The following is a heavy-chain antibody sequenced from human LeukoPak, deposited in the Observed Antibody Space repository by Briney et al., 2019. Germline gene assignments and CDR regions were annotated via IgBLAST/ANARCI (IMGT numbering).Heavy chain of an antibody. Sequence: GGSLRLSCAASGFTFSDYYMSWIRQAPGKGLEWVSYISSSGSTIYHADSVKGRFTISRDNAKNSLYLQMNSLRAEDTAVYYCARDRGGDIVVVPAASFDYWGQGTLVTVSS. CDR2: ISSSGSTI. CDR3: ARDRGGDIVVVPAASFDY. V-gene: IGHV3-11*01. D-gene: IGHD2-2*01. J-gene: IGHJ4*02. CDR1: GFTFSDYY.